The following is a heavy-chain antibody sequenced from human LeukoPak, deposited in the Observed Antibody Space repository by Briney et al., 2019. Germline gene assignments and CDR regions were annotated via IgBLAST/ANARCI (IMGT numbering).Heavy chain of an antibody. D-gene: IGHD3-16*01. J-gene: IGHJ4*02. CDR2: VYHSGTT. Sequence: SETLSLTCTVSGGSISSYYWSWIRQPPGKGLEWLGEVYHSGTTNSNPSLKSRLTMSIDKSKNQFSLRLSSVTAADTAVYYCAKHIGIAGLRGFDYWGQGTLVTVSS. CDR1: GGSISSYY. CDR3: AKHIGIAGLRGFDY. V-gene: IGHV4-59*08.